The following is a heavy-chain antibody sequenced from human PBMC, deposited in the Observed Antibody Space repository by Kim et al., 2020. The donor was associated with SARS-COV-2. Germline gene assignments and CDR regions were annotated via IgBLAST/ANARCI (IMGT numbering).Heavy chain of an antibody. J-gene: IGHJ4*02. CDR3: ARGKGGIDY. V-gene: IGHV4-34*01. CDR2: GST. D-gene: IGHD3-16*01. Sequence: GSTNYKPSLKSRVTISVDTSKNQFSLKLSSVTAADTAVYYCARGKGGIDYWGQGTLVTVSS.